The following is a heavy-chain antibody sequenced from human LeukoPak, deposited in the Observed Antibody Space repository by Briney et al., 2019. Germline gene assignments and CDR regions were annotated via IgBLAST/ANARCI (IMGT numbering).Heavy chain of an antibody. J-gene: IGHJ4*02. CDR2: IYPNGRT. CDR3: ARAWTGDY. V-gene: IGHV3-53*01. CDR1: GLSVSDNY. Sequence: PGGSLRLSCAASGLSVSDNYMTWVRQAPGKGLDWVSIIYPNGRTYYADSVKGRFTISRDNSKNTLNLQMNSLRVEDTAVYYCARAWTGDYWGQGTLVTVFS. D-gene: IGHD3/OR15-3a*01.